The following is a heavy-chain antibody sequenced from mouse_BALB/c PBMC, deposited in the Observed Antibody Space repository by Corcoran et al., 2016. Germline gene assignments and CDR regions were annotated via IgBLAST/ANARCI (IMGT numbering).Heavy chain of an antibody. CDR2: IDPANGNT. CDR1: GFNIKDTY. V-gene: IGHV14-3*02. D-gene: IGHD4-1*01. Sequence: EVQLQQSGAELVKPGASVKLSCTASGFNIKDTYMHWVKQRPEQGLEWIGRIDPANGNTKYDPKFQGKATITADTSSNTAYLQLSSLPSEDTAVYYCANWDGYCDVWGAGTTVTVSS. CDR3: ANWDGYCDV. J-gene: IGHJ1*01.